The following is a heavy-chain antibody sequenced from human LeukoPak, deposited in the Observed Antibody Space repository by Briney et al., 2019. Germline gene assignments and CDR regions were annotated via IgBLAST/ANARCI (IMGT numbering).Heavy chain of an antibody. Sequence: PGGSLRLSCAASGFTFSSYSMNWVRQAPGMGLEWVSSISSSSSYIYYADSVKGRFTISRDNAKNSLYLQMNSLRAEDTAVYYCARDDSPYLGYYGMDVWGQGTTVTVSS. CDR2: ISSSSSYI. CDR1: GFTFSSYS. J-gene: IGHJ6*02. CDR3: ARDDSPYLGYYGMDV. D-gene: IGHD3-16*01. V-gene: IGHV3-21*01.